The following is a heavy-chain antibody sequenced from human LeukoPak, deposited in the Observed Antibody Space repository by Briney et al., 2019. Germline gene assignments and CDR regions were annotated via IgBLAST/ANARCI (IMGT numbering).Heavy chain of an antibody. CDR3: AREEPAGSTDY. CDR2: ISGDGGRT. CDR1: GFTFSSYP. D-gene: IGHD1-14*01. V-gene: IGHV3-64*01. Sequence: GGSLRLSCVASGFTFSSYPMHWVRQAPGKGLEYVSVISGDGGRTYYTNSVEGRFTISRDNSKNTLYLQMGSLRDEDMAVYYCAREEPAGSTDYWGQGTLVTVSS. J-gene: IGHJ4*02.